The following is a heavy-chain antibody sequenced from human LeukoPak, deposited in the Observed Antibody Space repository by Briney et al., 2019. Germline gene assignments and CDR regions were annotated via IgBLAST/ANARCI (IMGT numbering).Heavy chain of an antibody. D-gene: IGHD3-3*01. Sequence: PGGSLRLSCAASGFTFSSYSMNWVRQAPGKGLEWVSYISSSSSTIYYADSVKGRFTISRDNPKNSLYLQMNSLRAEDTAVYYCAREEYYDFWSGYSVYFDYWGQGTLVTVSS. J-gene: IGHJ4*02. CDR1: GFTFSSYS. V-gene: IGHV3-48*01. CDR2: ISSSSSTI. CDR3: AREEYYDFWSGYSVYFDY.